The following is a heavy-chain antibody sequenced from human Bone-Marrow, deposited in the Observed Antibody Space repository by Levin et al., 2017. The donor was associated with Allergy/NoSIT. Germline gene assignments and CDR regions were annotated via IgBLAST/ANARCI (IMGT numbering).Heavy chain of an antibody. CDR1: GFKFSSAW. V-gene: IGHV3-15*05. D-gene: IGHD6-13*01. J-gene: IGHJ4*02. Sequence: GGSLRLSCRTSGFKFSSAWMTWVRQAPGKGLDWVGRSKSKKDGGTTQYSPPVEGRFTISRDDFTSILYLHLDSLRVDDTALYYCTAGSLHWGQGTQVTVSS. CDR2: SKSKKDGGTT. CDR3: TAGSLH.